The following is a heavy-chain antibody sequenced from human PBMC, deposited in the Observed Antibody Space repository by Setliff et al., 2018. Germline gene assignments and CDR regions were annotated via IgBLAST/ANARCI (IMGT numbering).Heavy chain of an antibody. CDR2: IYVSTGST. V-gene: IGHV4-61*02. CDR1: GDSISSGIYH. Sequence: SETLSLTCTVSGDSISSGIYHWSWIRQSAGKGLEWIGRIYVSTGSTNYSPSLKSRVSISVDRSKNQLSLNLTSVTAADTAVYCCARAGFELGQYNWFDPWGQGTLVTVSS. CDR3: ARAGFELGQYNWFDP. D-gene: IGHD3-3*02. J-gene: IGHJ5*02.